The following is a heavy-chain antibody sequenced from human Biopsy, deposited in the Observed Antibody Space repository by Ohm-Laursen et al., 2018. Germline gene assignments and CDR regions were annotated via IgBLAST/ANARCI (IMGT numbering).Heavy chain of an antibody. CDR2: IDWDDAK. CDR1: GFSLRTRGMS. CDR3: ARIPILVVPAAIVYRHRRHLQGLGV. J-gene: IGHJ6*02. Sequence: TQTLTLTCTFSGFSLRTRGMSVTWIRQPPGKALEWLARIDWDDAKFYSESLKTRLTISKGTSENHVVLTLSDVAPVDTATYYCARIPILVVPAAIVYRHRRHLQGLGVWGQGTTVIVSS. V-gene: IGHV2-70*16. D-gene: IGHD2-2*02.